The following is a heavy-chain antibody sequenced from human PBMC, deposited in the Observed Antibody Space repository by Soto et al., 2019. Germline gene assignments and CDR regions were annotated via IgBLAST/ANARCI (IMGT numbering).Heavy chain of an antibody. CDR3: ARARHNWNYVVVDY. D-gene: IGHD1-7*01. Sequence: SETLSLTCTVSGGSISSYYWSWIRQPPGKGLEWIGYIYYSGSTNYNPSLKSRVTISVDTSKNQFSLKLSSVTAADTAVYYCARARHNWNYVVVDYWGQGTLVTVSS. CDR2: IYYSGST. V-gene: IGHV4-59*01. CDR1: GGSISSYY. J-gene: IGHJ4*02.